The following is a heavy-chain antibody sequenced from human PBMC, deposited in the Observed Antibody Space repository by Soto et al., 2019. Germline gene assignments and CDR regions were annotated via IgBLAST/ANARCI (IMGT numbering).Heavy chain of an antibody. D-gene: IGHD3-3*01. Sequence: ASVKVSCKASGYTFTSYYMHWVRQAPGQGLEWMGIINPSGGSTSYAQKFQGRVTMTRDTSTSTVYMELSSLRSEDTAVYYCATGVNMYYDFWSGYYPTDYWGQGTLVTVSS. CDR3: ATGVNMYYDFWSGYYPTDY. J-gene: IGHJ4*02. CDR2: INPSGGST. CDR1: GYTFTSYY. V-gene: IGHV1-46*03.